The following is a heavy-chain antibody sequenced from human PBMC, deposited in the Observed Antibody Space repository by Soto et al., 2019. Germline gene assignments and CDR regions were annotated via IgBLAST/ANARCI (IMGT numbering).Heavy chain of an antibody. CDR1: GFTFSSYS. V-gene: IGHV3-48*02. Sequence: PGGSLRLSCAASGFTFSSYSMNWVRQAPGKGLEWVSYISSSSSTIYYADSVKGRFTISRDNAKNSLYLQMNSLRDEDTAVYYCARDSLHYYDSSGYHTADAFDIWGQGTMVTVSS. D-gene: IGHD3-22*01. CDR3: ARDSLHYYDSSGYHTADAFDI. J-gene: IGHJ3*02. CDR2: ISSSSSTI.